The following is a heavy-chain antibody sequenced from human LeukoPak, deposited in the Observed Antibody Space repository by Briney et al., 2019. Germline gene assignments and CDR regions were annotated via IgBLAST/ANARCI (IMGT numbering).Heavy chain of an antibody. CDR1: GFTFSSYA. D-gene: IGHD6-13*01. V-gene: IGHV3-23*01. CDR3: AKAPRIAAGAREFMFDY. Sequence: PGGSPTLSCAASGFTFSSYAMIWVRQAPGKGLECVSVISGSGGTTYYADSVKGRFTISRDNSKNTLYLQMNSLRAEDTAVYYCAKAPRIAAGAREFMFDYWGQGTLVTVSS. CDR2: ISGSGGTT. J-gene: IGHJ4*02.